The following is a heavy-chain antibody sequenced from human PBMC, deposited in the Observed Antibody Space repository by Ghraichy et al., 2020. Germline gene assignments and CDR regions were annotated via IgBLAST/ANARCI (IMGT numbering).Heavy chain of an antibody. CDR3: ARQTGDNYYYYMDV. CDR1: GGSINSTRYY. Sequence: ESLNISCTVSGGSINSTRYYWGWIRQPPGKGLEWIGTIYYRRSTYYNPSLKSRVTISVDTSKNQFSLKLNFVTAADTAVYYCARQTGDNYYYYMDVWGKGTTVTVSS. J-gene: IGHJ6*03. D-gene: IGHD1-26*01. V-gene: IGHV4-39*01. CDR2: IYYRRST.